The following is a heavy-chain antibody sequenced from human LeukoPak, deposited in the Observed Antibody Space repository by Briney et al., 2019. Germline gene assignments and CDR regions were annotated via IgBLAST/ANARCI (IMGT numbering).Heavy chain of an antibody. CDR2: IIPIFGTA. J-gene: IGHJ4*02. D-gene: IGHD1-26*01. CDR1: VGTFSSYA. Sequence: GSSVKVSCKASVGTFSSYAISWVRQAPGQGLECMGRIIPIFGTANYAQKFQGRVTITTDESTSTAYMELSSLRSADTAVYYCARDTDNVIVGAYKLDYWGQGTLVTVSS. CDR3: ARDTDNVIVGAYKLDY. V-gene: IGHV1-69*05.